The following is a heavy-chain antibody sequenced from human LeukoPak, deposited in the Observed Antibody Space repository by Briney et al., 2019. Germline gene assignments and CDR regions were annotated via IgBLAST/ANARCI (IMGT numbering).Heavy chain of an antibody. CDR1: GYSFTSYW. D-gene: IGHD4-11*01. Sequence: GESLKISCKGSGYSFTSYWIGWVRQMPGKGLEWMGIIYPGDSDTRYSPSFQGQVTISANKSISTAYLQWSSLKASDTAMYYCATLYSNYPNWFDPWGQGTLVTVSS. CDR2: IYPGDSDT. V-gene: IGHV5-51*01. CDR3: ATLYSNYPNWFDP. J-gene: IGHJ5*02.